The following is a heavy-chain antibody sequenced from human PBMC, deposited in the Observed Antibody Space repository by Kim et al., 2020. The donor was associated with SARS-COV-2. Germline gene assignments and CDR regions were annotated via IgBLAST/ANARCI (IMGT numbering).Heavy chain of an antibody. J-gene: IGHJ4*02. Sequence: SETLSLTCAVYGGSFSGYYWSWIRQPPGKGLEWIGEINHSGSTNYNPSLKSRVTISVDTSKNQFSLKLSSVTAADTAVYYCARGKYKRWLQSYYFDYWGQGTLVTVSS. CDR2: INHSGST. CDR1: GGSFSGYY. V-gene: IGHV4-34*01. CDR3: ARGKYKRWLQSYYFDY. D-gene: IGHD5-12*01.